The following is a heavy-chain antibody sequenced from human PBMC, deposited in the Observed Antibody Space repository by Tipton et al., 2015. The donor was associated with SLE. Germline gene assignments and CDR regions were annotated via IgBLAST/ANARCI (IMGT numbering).Heavy chain of an antibody. D-gene: IGHD5/OR15-5a*01. Sequence: SLRLSCAASGFIFSGHGMIWVRQAPGKGLEWVSSVSTSSSYIYYADSVKGRFTISRDNTRKSLYLQMDSLRVEDTAVYYCVREKEGVSMYSSYMDVWGKGTTVTVSS. J-gene: IGHJ6*03. CDR1: GFIFSGHG. CDR2: VSTSSSYI. V-gene: IGHV3-21*01. CDR3: VREKEGVSMYSSYMDV.